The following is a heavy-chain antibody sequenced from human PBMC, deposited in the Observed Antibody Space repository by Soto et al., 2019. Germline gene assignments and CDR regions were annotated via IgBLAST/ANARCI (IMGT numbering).Heavy chain of an antibody. Sequence: SETLSLTCTVSGGSISSGDYYWSWIRQPPGKGLEWIGYIYYSGSTYYNPSLKSRVTISVDTSKNQFSLKLSSVTAADTAVYYCARAGSVTIFGVDIHPGYYYGMDVWGQGTTVTVSS. CDR2: IYYSGST. D-gene: IGHD3-3*01. J-gene: IGHJ6*02. V-gene: IGHV4-30-4*01. CDR3: ARAGSVTIFGVDIHPGYYYGMDV. CDR1: GGSISSGDYY.